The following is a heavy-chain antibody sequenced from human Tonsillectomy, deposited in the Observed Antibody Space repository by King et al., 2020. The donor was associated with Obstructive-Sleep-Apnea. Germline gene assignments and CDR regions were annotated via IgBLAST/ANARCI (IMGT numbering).Heavy chain of an antibody. Sequence: VQLVESGGGLVQPGGSLRLSCAASGFTVSSNYMSWVRQAPGKGLEWVSVIYSGGSTYYADSVKGRVTISRDNSKNTLYLQMNSLRAEDTAVYYCARDRQVFSSGWYYYFDYWGQGTLVTVSS. CDR3: ARDRQVFSSGWYYYFDY. V-gene: IGHV3-66*01. CDR2: IYSGGST. D-gene: IGHD6-19*01. CDR1: GFTVSSNY. J-gene: IGHJ4*02.